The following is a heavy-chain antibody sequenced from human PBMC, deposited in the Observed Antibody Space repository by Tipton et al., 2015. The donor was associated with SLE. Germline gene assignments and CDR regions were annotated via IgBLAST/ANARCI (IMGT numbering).Heavy chain of an antibody. CDR2: IHHSGLT. D-gene: IGHD6-13*01. CDR1: GFSIDGGYH. V-gene: IGHV4-38-2*02. Sequence: TLSLTCIVSGFSIDGGYHWGWIRQPPGKGLEWIANIHHSGLTYKSPSLKSRISISMDAAKNQFSLKLSSVTAADTAFYYCARRWDTSTWDYWGQGTLVSVSS. J-gene: IGHJ4*02. CDR3: ARRWDTSTWDY.